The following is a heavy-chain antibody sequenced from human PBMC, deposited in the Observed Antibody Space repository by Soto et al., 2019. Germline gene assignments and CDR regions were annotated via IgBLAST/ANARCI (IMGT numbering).Heavy chain of an antibody. CDR1: GGSLSDYF. CDR3: ARGGISHWAYFYYMDV. J-gene: IGHJ6*03. V-gene: IGHV4-34*01. D-gene: IGHD2-21*01. CDR2: INHLGSI. Sequence: SETLSLTCVVSGGSLSDYFWSWIRQPPGMALEWIGEINHLGSINYNPSLKSRVTMSVDTSKNQFSLTLNSVTAADTATYYCARGGISHWAYFYYMDVWDRGTTDTVSS.